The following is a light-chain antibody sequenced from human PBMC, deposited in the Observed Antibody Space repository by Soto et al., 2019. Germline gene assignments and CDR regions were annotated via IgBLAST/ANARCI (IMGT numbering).Light chain of an antibody. CDR3: QQYRDYSWT. J-gene: IGKJ1*01. V-gene: IGKV1-5*03. CDR2: TAS. Sequence: IQMTQSPSTVSASVGDRVDITCRASQSIGIWLAWYQQKPGKAPRFLIYTASTLLGGVPSRFSGSGSGTEFTLTISSLQPDDFATYYCQQYRDYSWTFGQGTNVEIK. CDR1: QSIGIW.